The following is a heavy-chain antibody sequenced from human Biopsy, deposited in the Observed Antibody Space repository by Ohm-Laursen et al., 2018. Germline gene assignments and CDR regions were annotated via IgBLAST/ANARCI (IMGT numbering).Heavy chain of an antibody. CDR1: GGSISSDY. CDR2: IYYRGST. V-gene: IGHV4-59*01. J-gene: IGHJ6*02. Sequence: TLSLTCTVSGGSISSDYWSWIRQTPGKGLEWIGYIYYRGSTNYNPSLKSRVTISVDTSKNQFSLRLNSVTAADTAVYYCARATNSTGWPYYYFYSMDVWGQGTTVTVSS. CDR3: ARATNSTGWPYYYFYSMDV. D-gene: IGHD2/OR15-2a*01.